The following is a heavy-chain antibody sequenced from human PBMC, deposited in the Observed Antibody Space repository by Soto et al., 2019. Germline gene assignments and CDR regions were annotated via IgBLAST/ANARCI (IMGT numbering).Heavy chain of an antibody. CDR1: GGTFSSYA. CDR3: ARSQGSSTSLEIYYYYYYGMDV. D-gene: IGHD2-2*01. CDR2: IIPISDTT. Sequence: QVQLVQSGAEVKKPGSSVKVSCKASGGTFSSYAISWVRQAPGQGLEWMGGIIPISDTTNYAQKFQGIVTITADESTSTAYMELSSLRSDDTAVYYCARSQGSSTSLEIYYYYYYGMDVWGPGTTVTVSS. J-gene: IGHJ6*02. V-gene: IGHV1-69*01.